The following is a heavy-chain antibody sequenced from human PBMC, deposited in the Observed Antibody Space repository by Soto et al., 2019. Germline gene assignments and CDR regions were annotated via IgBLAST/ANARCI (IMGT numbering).Heavy chain of an antibody. CDR2: INHSSTT. CDR1: GGSFSGYF. Sequence: QVQLQQWGAGLLKPSETLSLTCAVYGGSFSGYFWTWVRQPPGKGLEWIGEINHSSTTNYNPSLMGRVTISVDTSENQFSLKLSSVTAAATAVYYCARGRRYFDYWGQGTLVTVSS. CDR3: ARGRRYFDY. J-gene: IGHJ4*02. V-gene: IGHV4-34*01.